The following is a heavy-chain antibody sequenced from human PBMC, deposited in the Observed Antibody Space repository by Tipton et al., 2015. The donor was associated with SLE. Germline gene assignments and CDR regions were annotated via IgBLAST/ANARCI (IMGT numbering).Heavy chain of an antibody. CDR1: GGSISSYY. CDR3: AKGGYDNWFDP. Sequence: LRLSCTVSGGSISSYYWSWIRQPPGKGLEWIGYIYYSGSTNYIPSLKSRVTISVDTSKNQLSLKLSSVTAADTAVYYCAKGGYDNWFDPWGQGTLVTVSS. V-gene: IGHV4-59*01. J-gene: IGHJ5*02. D-gene: IGHD5-12*01. CDR2: IYYSGST.